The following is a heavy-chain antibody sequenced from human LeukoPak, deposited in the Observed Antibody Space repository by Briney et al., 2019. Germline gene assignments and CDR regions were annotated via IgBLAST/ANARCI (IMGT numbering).Heavy chain of an antibody. CDR2: ISSSSSYI. V-gene: IGHV3-21*01. CDR3: AKDISRPGIAAAGTYFDY. CDR1: GFTFSSYS. Sequence: GGSLRLSCSASGFTFSSYSMNWVRQAPGRGLEWVSFISSSSSYIYYADSVKGRFTISRDNAKNSLYLQMNSLRAEDTAVYYCAKDISRPGIAAAGTYFDYWGQGTLVAVSS. J-gene: IGHJ4*02. D-gene: IGHD6-13*01.